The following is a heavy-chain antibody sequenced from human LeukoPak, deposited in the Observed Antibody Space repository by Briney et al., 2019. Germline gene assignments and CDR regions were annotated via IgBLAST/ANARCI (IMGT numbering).Heavy chain of an antibody. CDR3: TTAPDYGDYEDY. V-gene: IGHV3-15*01. CDR2: IKSKTDGGTT. CDR1: GFTFSNAW. D-gene: IGHD4-17*01. J-gene: IGHJ4*02. Sequence: PGGYLRLYCAASGFTFSNAWMSWVRQAPGKGLEWVGRIKSKTDGGTTDYAAPVKGRFTISRNDSKNTLYLQMNSLKTEDTAVYYCTTAPDYGDYEDYWGQGTLVTVSS.